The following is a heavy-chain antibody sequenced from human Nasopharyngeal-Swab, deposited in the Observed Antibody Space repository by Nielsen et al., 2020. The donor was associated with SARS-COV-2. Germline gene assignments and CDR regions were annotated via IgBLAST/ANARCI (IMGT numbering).Heavy chain of an antibody. J-gene: IGHJ4*02. D-gene: IGHD2-2*01. V-gene: IGHV3-30*18. CDR1: GFTFSNYD. Sequence: GGSLRLSCAASGFTFSNYDMHWVRPAPGKGLEWVAVISYDGSNEYYADSVKGRFTISRDNSKKTLYLQMNGLRTDDTAVYYCAKAGGGDCISASCYPGAYWGQGTLVTVSS. CDR2: ISYDGSNE. CDR3: AKAGGGDCISASCYPGAY.